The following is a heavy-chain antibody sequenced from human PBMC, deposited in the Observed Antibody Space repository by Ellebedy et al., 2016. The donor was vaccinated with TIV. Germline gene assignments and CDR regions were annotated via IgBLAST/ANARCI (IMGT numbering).Heavy chain of an antibody. J-gene: IGHJ6*02. Sequence: AASVKVSCKASGYTFTSYPIHWMRQAPGQSLEWMGWINGGNGSTKYSQKFQDRVTITRDTSASTASMELSSLRPEDTAVFYCARKGYVMDVWGQGTTVTVSS. CDR3: ARKGYVMDV. CDR1: GYTFTSYP. V-gene: IGHV1-3*01. CDR2: INGGNGST.